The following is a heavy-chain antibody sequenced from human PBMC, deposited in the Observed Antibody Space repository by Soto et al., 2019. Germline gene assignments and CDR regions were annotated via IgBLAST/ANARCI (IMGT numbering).Heavy chain of an antibody. J-gene: IGHJ6*02. CDR3: ATGTEQQLPRRRKSYYYYGMDV. Sequence: GASVKVSCKVSGYTLTELSMHWVRQAPGKGLEWMGGFDPEDGETIYAQKFQGRVTMTEDTSTDTAYMELSSLRSEDTAVYYCATGTEQQLPRRRKSYYYYGMDVWGRGTTVTVSS. D-gene: IGHD6-13*01. CDR2: FDPEDGET. CDR1: GYTLTELS. V-gene: IGHV1-24*01.